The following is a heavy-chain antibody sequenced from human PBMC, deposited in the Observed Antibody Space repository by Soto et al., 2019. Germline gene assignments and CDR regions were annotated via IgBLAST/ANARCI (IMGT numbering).Heavy chain of an antibody. D-gene: IGHD2-21*02. CDR1: GYTFTSYA. V-gene: IGHV1-3*01. CDR2: INAGNGNT. Sequence: ASVKVSCKASGYTFTSYAMHWVRQAPGQRLEWMGWINAGNGNTKYSQKFQGRVTITRDTSASTAYMELSSLRSEDTAVYYCARDGSIVVVTAPDAFDIWGQWTMVTVSS. CDR3: ARDGSIVVVTAPDAFDI. J-gene: IGHJ3*02.